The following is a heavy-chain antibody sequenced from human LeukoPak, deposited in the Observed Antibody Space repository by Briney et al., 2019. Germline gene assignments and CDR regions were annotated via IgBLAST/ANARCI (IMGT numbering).Heavy chain of an antibody. J-gene: IGHJ6*03. V-gene: IGHV4-39*01. CDR3: ARRSTGSYYMDV. CDR2: TYYSGST. D-gene: IGHD1-1*01. Sequence: SETLSLTCTVSGGSISSSSYYWGWIRQPPGKGLEWIGSTYYSGSTYYNPSLKSRVTISVDTSKNQFSLKLSSVTAADTAVYYCARRSTGSYYMDVWGKGTTVTVSS. CDR1: GGSISSSSYY.